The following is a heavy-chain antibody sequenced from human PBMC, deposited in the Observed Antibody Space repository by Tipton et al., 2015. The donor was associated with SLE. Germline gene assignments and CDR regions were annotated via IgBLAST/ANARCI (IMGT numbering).Heavy chain of an antibody. Sequence: QLVQSGAEVKKPGASVKVSCKASGYTFTSYDINWVRQATGQGLEWMGWMNPNSGGTNYAQKFQGRVTMTRDTSISTAYMELSRLRSDDTAVYYCARDHEMVDVWGQGTTVTVSS. CDR3: ARDHEMVDV. D-gene: IGHD2-8*01. J-gene: IGHJ6*02. CDR2: MNPNSGGT. V-gene: IGHV1-2*02. CDR1: GYTFTSYD.